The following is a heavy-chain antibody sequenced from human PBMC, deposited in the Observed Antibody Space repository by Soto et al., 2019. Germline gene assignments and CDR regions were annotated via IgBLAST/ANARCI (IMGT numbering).Heavy chain of an antibody. CDR1: GGAISSYY. CDR3: ARGQRFSDWFDP. D-gene: IGHD3-3*01. CDR2: IYSSGST. Sequence: QVQLQESGPGLVKPSETLSLTCTVSGGAISSYYWTWIRQPAGQGLEWIGRIYSSGSTKYNPSLQSRVTMSLDTSKNQFSLRLTSVTAADTALYYCARGQRFSDWFDPWGQGTLVTVSS. V-gene: IGHV4-4*07. J-gene: IGHJ5*02.